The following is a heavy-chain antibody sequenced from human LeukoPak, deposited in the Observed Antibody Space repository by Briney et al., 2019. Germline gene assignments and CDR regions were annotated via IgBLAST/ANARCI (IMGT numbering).Heavy chain of an antibody. CDR1: GGTFCSYA. D-gene: IGHD3-10*01. CDR2: IIPILGIA. CDR3: ARDRVVRGVIRDDAFDI. V-gene: IGHV1-69*04. Sequence: SVKISCKASGGTFCSYAISWVRQGPGQGLEWMGRIIPILGIANYAQKFQGRVTITADKSTSTAYMELSSLRSEDTAVYYCARDRVVRGVIRDDAFDIWGQGTMVTVSS. J-gene: IGHJ3*02.